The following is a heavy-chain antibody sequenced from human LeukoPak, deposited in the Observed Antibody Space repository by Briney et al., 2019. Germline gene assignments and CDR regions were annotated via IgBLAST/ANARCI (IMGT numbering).Heavy chain of an antibody. CDR2: IYTSGST. CDR3: ARSPVVVPAASDGVPYAFDI. D-gene: IGHD2-2*01. V-gene: IGHV4-4*07. J-gene: IGHJ3*02. CDR1: GGSISSYY. Sequence: SETLSLTCTVSGGSISSYYWSWIRQPAGKGLEWIGRIYTSGSTNYNPSLKSRVTMSVDTSKNQFSLKLSSVTAADTAVYYCARSPVVVPAASDGVPYAFDIWGQGTMVTVSS.